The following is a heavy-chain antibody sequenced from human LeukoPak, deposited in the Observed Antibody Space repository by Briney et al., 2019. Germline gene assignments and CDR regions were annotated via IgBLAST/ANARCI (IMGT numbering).Heavy chain of an antibody. V-gene: IGHV3-11*04. J-gene: IGHJ6*03. CDR2: ISSSGSTI. D-gene: IGHD2-15*01. Sequence: GGSLRLSCAASGFTFSDYYMSWLRQAPGKGLEWVSYISSSGSTIYYADSVKGRFTISRDNAKNSLYLQMNSLRAEDTAVYYCARGGYCSGGSSVTGDYYYMDVWGKGTTVTVSS. CDR1: GFTFSDYY. CDR3: ARGGYCSGGSSVTGDYYYMDV.